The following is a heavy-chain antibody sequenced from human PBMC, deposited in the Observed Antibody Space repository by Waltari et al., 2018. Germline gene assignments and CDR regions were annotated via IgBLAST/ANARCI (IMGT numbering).Heavy chain of an antibody. CDR1: GFSFSDCA. Sequence: EVQLVESGGGSVQSGGCLRLSCVGSGFSFSDCAMSWVRQATGKGLEWASSITGGGDNTYDADSVRGRFTISTDNSKNTLSLQMNSLRAEDTATYYCAKVPYYDFWTGYFFFDLWGQGTLVSVSS. CDR2: ITGGGDNT. J-gene: IGHJ4*02. V-gene: IGHV3-23*04. CDR3: AKVPYYDFWTGYFFFDL. D-gene: IGHD3-3*01.